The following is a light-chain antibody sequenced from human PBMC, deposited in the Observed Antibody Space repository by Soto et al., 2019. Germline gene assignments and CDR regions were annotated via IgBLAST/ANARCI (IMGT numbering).Light chain of an antibody. V-gene: IGLV2-23*02. CDR1: STDVGSYDL. CDR3: CSYADTTTWV. J-gene: IGLJ3*02. Sequence: QSALTQPASVSGSPGQSITISCTGTSTDVGSYDLVSWYQQCPGKAPKLMIYEVTKRPSGVSNRFSGSKSGNTASLTISGLQAEDEADYYCCSYADTTTWVFGGGTKLTV. CDR2: EVT.